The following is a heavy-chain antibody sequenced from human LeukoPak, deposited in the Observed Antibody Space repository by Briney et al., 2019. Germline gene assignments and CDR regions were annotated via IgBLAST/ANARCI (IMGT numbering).Heavy chain of an antibody. J-gene: IGHJ4*02. CDR2: ISGSGGST. CDR1: GFTFSSYA. D-gene: IGHD3-10*01. V-gene: IGHV3-23*01. CDR3: AKCGGTGSYYEGFDY. Sequence: GGSLRLSCAASGFTFSSYAISWVRQAPGKGLEWVSAISGSGGSTYYADSVKGRFTISRDNSKNTLYLQMNSLRAEDTAVYYCAKCGGTGSYYEGFDYWGQGTLVTVSS.